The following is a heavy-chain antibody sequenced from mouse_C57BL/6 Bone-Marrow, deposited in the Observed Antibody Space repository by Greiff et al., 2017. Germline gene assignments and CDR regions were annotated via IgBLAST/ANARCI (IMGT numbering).Heavy chain of an antibody. V-gene: IGHV1-26*01. CDR2: INPNNGGT. CDR1: GYTFTDYY. Sequence: VQLQQSGPELVKPGASVKISCKASGYTFTDYYMNWVKQSHGKSLEWIGDINPNNGGTSYNQKFKGKATLTVDKSSSTAYMELRSLTSEDSAVYYCARSGTIYYYGSSYVGYFDYWGQGTTLTVSS. J-gene: IGHJ2*01. D-gene: IGHD1-1*01. CDR3: ARSGTIYYYGSSYVGYFDY.